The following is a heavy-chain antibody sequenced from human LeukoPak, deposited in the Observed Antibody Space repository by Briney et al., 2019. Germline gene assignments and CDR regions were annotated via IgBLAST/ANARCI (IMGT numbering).Heavy chain of an antibody. V-gene: IGHV3-33*01. CDR2: IWYDGSNK. Sequence: GGSLRLSCAASGFTFSSYGMHWVRQAPGKGLEWVAVIWYDGSNKYYADSVKARFTISRDNSKNTLYLQMNSLRAEDTAVYYCARGQWFGELLGWFDPWGQGTLVTVSS. D-gene: IGHD3-10*01. CDR3: ARGQWFGELLGWFDP. J-gene: IGHJ5*02. CDR1: GFTFSSYG.